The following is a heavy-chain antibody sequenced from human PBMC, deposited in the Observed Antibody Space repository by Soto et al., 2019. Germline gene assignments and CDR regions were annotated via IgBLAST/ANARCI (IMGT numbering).Heavy chain of an antibody. D-gene: IGHD2-15*01. CDR3: ARSTEPLLAWYFDL. CDR1: GFNFSDFY. J-gene: IGHJ2*01. CDR2: VSYSSDYT. Sequence: QVQLVESGGGLVKPGGSLRLSCAASGFNFSDFYMSWIRQAPGKGLDWVSFVSYSSDYTNYADSVKGRFTISRDNANNSLYLQMNSLRAEDSAVYYCARSTEPLLAWYFDLWGRGTLVTVSP. V-gene: IGHV3-11*06.